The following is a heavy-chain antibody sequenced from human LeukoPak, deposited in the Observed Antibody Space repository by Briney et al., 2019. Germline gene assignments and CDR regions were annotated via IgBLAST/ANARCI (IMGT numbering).Heavy chain of an antibody. V-gene: IGHV4-59*12. J-gene: IGHJ4*02. CDR3: ARVRYCSSTSCYGLGWLDY. D-gene: IGHD2-2*01. Sequence: SETLSLTCTVSGGSISSYYWSWIRQPPGKGLEWIGYIYYSGSTNYNPSLKSRVTISVDTSKNQFSLKLSSVTAADTAVYYCARVRYCSSTSCYGLGWLDYWGQGTLVTVSS. CDR2: IYYSGST. CDR1: GGSISSYY.